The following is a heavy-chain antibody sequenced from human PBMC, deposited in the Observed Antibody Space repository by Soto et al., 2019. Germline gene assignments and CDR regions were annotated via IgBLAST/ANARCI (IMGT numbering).Heavy chain of an antibody. J-gene: IGHJ6*02. CDR3: ARDRSTDFGLDV. D-gene: IGHD3-3*01. CDR2: ISDGGERT. V-gene: IGHV3-23*01. Sequence: EVQLLESGGDLVQPGGSLRLSCVASGFTFSAYVMSWVRQVPGKGLEWVSSISDGGERTDYRDSVRGRFTISRDNARLTLHLQMNSLRVDDTAIYFCARDRSTDFGLDVWGQGTTVTVSS. CDR1: GFTFSAYV.